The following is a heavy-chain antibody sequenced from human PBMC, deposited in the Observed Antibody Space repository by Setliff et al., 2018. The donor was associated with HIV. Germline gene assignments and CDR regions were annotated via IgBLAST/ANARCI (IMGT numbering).Heavy chain of an antibody. J-gene: IGHJ3*02. Sequence: PSETLSLTCTVSGGSMSSDDYYWSWIRQPPGKGLERIGYIHYSGTTYYTPSLKSRLTMSVDTSKNQFSLSLSSVTAADTAVYYCARVLGYASGRSRAFDIWGQGTLV. CDR2: IHYSGTT. CDR1: GGSMSSDDYY. V-gene: IGHV4-30-4*08. CDR3: ARVLGYASGRSRAFDI. D-gene: IGHD3-10*01.